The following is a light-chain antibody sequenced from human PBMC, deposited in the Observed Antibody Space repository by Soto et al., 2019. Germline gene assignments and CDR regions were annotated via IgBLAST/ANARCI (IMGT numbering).Light chain of an antibody. Sequence: QSVMTQPPSASGPPGQRVTISCSGSSSNIGSNPVNWYQQLPGTAPKLLIYNDNQRPSGVPDRFSGSKFGTSASLAISGLQSENEADYYCATWDDSLNGFVFGTGTKLTVL. V-gene: IGLV1-44*01. CDR3: ATWDDSLNGFV. J-gene: IGLJ1*01. CDR2: NDN. CDR1: SSNIGSNP.